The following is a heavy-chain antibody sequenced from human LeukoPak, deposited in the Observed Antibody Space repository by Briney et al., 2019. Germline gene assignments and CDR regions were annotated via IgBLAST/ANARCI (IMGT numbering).Heavy chain of an antibody. CDR2: INPNSGGT. CDR1: GYTFTGYY. D-gene: IGHD3-22*01. J-gene: IGHJ4*02. CDR3: ARITDTYYYDSSGYQLDY. Sequence: GASVKVSCKASGYTFTGYYMHWVRQAPGQGLEWMGWINPNSGGTNYAQKFQGRVTMTRDTSISTAYMELSRLRSDDTAVYYCARITDTYYYDSSGYQLDYWGQGTLVTVSS. V-gene: IGHV1-2*02.